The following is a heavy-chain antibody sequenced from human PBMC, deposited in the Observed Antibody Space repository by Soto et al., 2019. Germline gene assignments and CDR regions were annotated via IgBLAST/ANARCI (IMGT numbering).Heavy chain of an antibody. Sequence: QVQLVQSGAEVKKPGSAVKVSCKASGGTFSSYSISWVRQAPGQGLEWMGRIIPMLEVANYAQKFQDRVTITADKSTTTAYMELSSLRSEDTAVYYCGAGNQSDGRGYYYCSMDVWGKGTTVTVSS. V-gene: IGHV1-69*02. CDR2: IIPMLEVA. CDR1: GGTFSSYS. D-gene: IGHD6-13*01. CDR3: GAGNQSDGRGYYYCSMDV. J-gene: IGHJ6*03.